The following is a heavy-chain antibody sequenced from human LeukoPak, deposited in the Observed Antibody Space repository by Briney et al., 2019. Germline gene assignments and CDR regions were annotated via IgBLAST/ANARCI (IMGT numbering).Heavy chain of an antibody. J-gene: IGHJ6*04. CDR1: GGSISSGGYS. CDR2: IYHSGST. V-gene: IGHV4-30-2*01. CDR3: ARGNSRYYYYGMDV. D-gene: IGHD1-7*01. Sequence: PSQTLSLTCAVSGGSISSGGYSWSWIRQPPGKGLEWIGYIYHSGSTYYNPSLKSRLTISVDRSKNQFSLKLSSVTAADTAVYYCARGNSRYYYYGMDVWGKGTTVTVSS.